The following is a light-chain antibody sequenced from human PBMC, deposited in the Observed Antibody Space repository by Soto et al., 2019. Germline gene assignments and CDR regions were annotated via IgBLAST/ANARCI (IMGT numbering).Light chain of an antibody. Sequence: QSALTQPASVSGSPGQSITISCTGTSSDVGANTYVSWYQQHPGKAPKVLIHDVSNRPSGVSNRFSGFKSGNTASLTISGLQAEDEADYYCSSYTTSSTYVFGTGTKLTVL. CDR3: SSYTTSSTYV. CDR2: DVS. CDR1: SSDVGANTY. V-gene: IGLV2-14*01. J-gene: IGLJ1*01.